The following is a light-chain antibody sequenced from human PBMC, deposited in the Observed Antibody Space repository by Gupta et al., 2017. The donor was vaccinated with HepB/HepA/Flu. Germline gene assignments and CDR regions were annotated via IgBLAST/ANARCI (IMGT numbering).Light chain of an antibody. Sequence: DIVMTQSPLSLSVIPGEPASISCRSSQSLLRDNGYNYLDWYVQKPGQSPQLLINVGSDRASGVPDRFSGSGSGTDFTLKISRVQAEDVGVYYCRQALQAPFTFGQGTTVDIK. CDR1: QSLLRDNGYNY. V-gene: IGKV2-28*01. J-gene: IGKJ3*01. CDR3: RQALQAPFT. CDR2: VGS.